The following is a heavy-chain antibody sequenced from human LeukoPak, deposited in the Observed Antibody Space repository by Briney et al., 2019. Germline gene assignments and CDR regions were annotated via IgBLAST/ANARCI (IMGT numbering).Heavy chain of an antibody. J-gene: IGHJ6*02. Sequence: ASVKVSCKASGGTFSSYAISWVRQAPGQGLEWMGGIIPIFGTANYAQKFQGRVTITADESTSTAYMELSSLRSEDTAVYYCARVPSMVRGVVNYGMDVWGQGTTVTVSS. V-gene: IGHV1-69*01. CDR3: ARVPSMVRGVVNYGMDV. CDR1: GGTFSSYA. CDR2: IIPIFGTA. D-gene: IGHD3-10*01.